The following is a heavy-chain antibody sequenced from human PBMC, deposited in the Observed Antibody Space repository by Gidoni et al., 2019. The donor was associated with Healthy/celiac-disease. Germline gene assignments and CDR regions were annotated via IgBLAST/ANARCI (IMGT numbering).Heavy chain of an antibody. CDR3: ARGSGRRGAFDI. V-gene: IGHV1-46*01. CDR2: INPSGGST. J-gene: IGHJ3*02. CDR1: VYTFTSYY. Sequence: QVQLVQSGAEVKKPGASVKVSCKTSVYTFTSYYMHWVRQAPGQGLEWMGIINPSGGSTSYAQKFQGRVTMTRDTSTSTVYMELSSLRSEDTAVYYCARGSGRRGAFDIWGQGTMVTVSS. D-gene: IGHD3-10*01.